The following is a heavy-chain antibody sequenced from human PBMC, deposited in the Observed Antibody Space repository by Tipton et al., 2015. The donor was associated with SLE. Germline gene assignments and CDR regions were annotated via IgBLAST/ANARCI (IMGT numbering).Heavy chain of an antibody. CDR2: IKQDGSEK. D-gene: IGHD1-14*01. V-gene: IGHV3-7*01. CDR3: ATNRPEGYFVRGWDH. CDR1: GFTFSNYW. Sequence: GSLRLSCTDSGFTFSNYWMSWVRQAPGKGLEWVANIKQDGSEKYYVDSVKGRYTISRDNAKKSLYLQMNSLRADDTAVYYCATNRPEGYFVRGWDHWGQGTLVTVSS. J-gene: IGHJ4*02.